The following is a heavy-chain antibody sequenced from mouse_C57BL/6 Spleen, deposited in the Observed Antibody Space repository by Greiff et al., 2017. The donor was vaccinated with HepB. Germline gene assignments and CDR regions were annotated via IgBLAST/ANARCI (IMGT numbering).Heavy chain of an antibody. J-gene: IGHJ2*01. CDR1: GYTFTSYW. V-gene: IGHV1-53*01. CDR2: INPSNGGT. D-gene: IGHD1-1*01. CDR3: ARSGIYYYGSSYENYFDY. Sequence: QVQLQQSGTELVKPGASVKLSCKASGYTFTSYWMHWVKQRPGQGLEWIGNINPSNGGTNYNEKFKSKATLTVDKSSSTAYMQLSSLTSEDSAVYYCARSGIYYYGSSYENYFDYWGQGTTLTVSS.